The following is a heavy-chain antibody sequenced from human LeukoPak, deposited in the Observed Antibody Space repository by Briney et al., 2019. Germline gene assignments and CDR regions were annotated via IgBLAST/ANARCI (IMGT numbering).Heavy chain of an antibody. CDR1: DDSITMYY. CDR3: ARWRVSSSTWYSTYYSYFYMDV. D-gene: IGHD1-1*01. V-gene: IGHV4-59*01. Sequence: SETLSLTCSVSDDSITMYYWTWIRQPPGKGLEWIGYVYHTGSTNFNPSLNGRVSISRDTTKNLFSLRLRSVTAADTAVYFCARWRVSSSTWYSTYYSYFYMDVWGKGTTVTVSS. CDR2: VYHTGST. J-gene: IGHJ6*03.